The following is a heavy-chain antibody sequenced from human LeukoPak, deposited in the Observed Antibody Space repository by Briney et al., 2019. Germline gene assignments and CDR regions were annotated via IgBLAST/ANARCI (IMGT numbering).Heavy chain of an antibody. CDR2: MNPNSGNT. D-gene: IGHD3-3*01. J-gene: IGHJ6*03. CDR1: GYTFTSYD. CDR3: ARRGSPISLGDYYYYMDV. Sequence: ASVKVSCKASGYTFTSYDINWVRQATGQGLEWMGWMNPNSGNTGYAQKFQGRVTITRNTSISTAYMELSSLRSEDTAVYYCARRGSPISLGDYYYYMDVWGKGTTVTVPS. V-gene: IGHV1-8*03.